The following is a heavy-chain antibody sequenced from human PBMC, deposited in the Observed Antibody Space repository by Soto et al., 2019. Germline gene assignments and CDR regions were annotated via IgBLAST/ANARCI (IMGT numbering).Heavy chain of an antibody. CDR3: ARDLGSGYDPGDY. J-gene: IGHJ4*02. D-gene: IGHD5-12*01. V-gene: IGHV1-69*12. CDR2: IIPMFGRP. CDR1: GGIFGSYG. Sequence: QVQLVQSGAEVKKPGSSVKVSCKASGGIFGSYGFNWVRQAPGQGLEWMGGIIPMFGRPNYAQKFQGRVTITAAEATSKAYMGLSSLRSEDTSFFYCARDLGSGYDPGDYWGQGTLVTVSS.